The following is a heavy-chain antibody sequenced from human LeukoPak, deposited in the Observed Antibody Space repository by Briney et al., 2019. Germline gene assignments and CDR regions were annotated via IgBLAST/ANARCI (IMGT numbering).Heavy chain of an antibody. CDR2: IRYDGSNK. CDR1: GFTFSSYG. CDR3: AKXTTPPKAGFDP. V-gene: IGHV3-30*02. D-gene: IGHD1-14*01. Sequence: PGGSLRLSCAASGFTFSSYGMHWVRQAPGKGLEWVAFIRYDGSNKYYADSVKGRFTISRDNSKNTLYLQMNSLRAEHTAVYYCAKXTTPPKAGFDPXGQGTLVTVSS. J-gene: IGHJ5*02.